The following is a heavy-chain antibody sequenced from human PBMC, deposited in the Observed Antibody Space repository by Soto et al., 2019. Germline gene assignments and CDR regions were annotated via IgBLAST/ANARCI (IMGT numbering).Heavy chain of an antibody. CDR2: IYYSGSP. V-gene: IGHV4-30-4*01. D-gene: IGHD4-17*01. Sequence: SETLSLTCTVSGGSISSGDYYWSWIRQPPGKGLEWIGYIYYSGSPYYNPSLKSRVTISVDTSKNQFSLKLSSVTAADTAVYYCDRGLRPYGMDVWGQGTTVTVSS. CDR3: DRGLRPYGMDV. CDR1: GGSISSGDYY. J-gene: IGHJ6*02.